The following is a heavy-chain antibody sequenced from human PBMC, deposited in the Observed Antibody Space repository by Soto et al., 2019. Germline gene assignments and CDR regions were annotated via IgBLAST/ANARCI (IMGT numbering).Heavy chain of an antibody. V-gene: IGHV3-23*01. Sequence: EVQLLESGGGLVQPGGSLRLSCAASGFTFSSYAMSWVRQAPGKGLEWVSTISGSDGSTYHADSVKGRFTISRDNSRNTLYLQMNSLRAEDTAVYYCAKANGDYAPIDYWGQGPLVTVSS. J-gene: IGHJ4*02. CDR2: ISGSDGST. CDR1: GFTFSSYA. D-gene: IGHD4-17*01. CDR3: AKANGDYAPIDY.